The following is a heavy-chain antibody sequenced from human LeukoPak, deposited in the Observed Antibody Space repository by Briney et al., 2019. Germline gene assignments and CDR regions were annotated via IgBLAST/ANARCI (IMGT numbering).Heavy chain of an antibody. CDR3: ASGRAFMVRGVYFDY. CDR1: GYTLTSYA. CDR2: IIPIFGTA. J-gene: IGHJ4*02. D-gene: IGHD3-10*01. Sequence: ASVKVSCTGSGYTLTSYAISWVRQAPGQGLEWMGGIIPIFGTANYAHKFQGRVTITADESTRTPYMELSSLRSGDMAVYYCASGRAFMVRGVYFDYWGQGTLVTVSS. V-gene: IGHV1-69*13.